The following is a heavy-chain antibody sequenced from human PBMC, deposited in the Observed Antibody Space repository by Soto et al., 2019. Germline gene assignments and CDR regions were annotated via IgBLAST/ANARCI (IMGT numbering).Heavy chain of an antibody. D-gene: IGHD3-10*01. V-gene: IGHV3-23*01. CDR2: ITDSGGDT. J-gene: IGHJ4*02. CDR1: GFTFNNYA. Sequence: EVHLLESGGGLENPGGSLRLSCAASGFTFNNYAMAWVRQAPGKGLDWVAAITDSGGDTFHADSVKGRFTISRDNSRNTLDLKMDSLRAEDTALYYCAKGSAGSRPYYFDSWGQGTLVTVSS. CDR3: AKGSAGSRPYYFDS.